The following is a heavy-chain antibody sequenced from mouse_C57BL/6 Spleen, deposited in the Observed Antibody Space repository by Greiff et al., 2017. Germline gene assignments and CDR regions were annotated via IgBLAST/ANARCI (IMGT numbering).Heavy chain of an antibody. CDR2: IDPSDSYT. CDR3: ARGYYGSSAGFAY. D-gene: IGHD1-1*01. J-gene: IGHJ3*01. Sequence: VQLQQPGAELVMPGASVKLSCKASGYTFTSYWMHWVKQRPGQGLEWIGEIDPSDSYTNYNPKFKGKSTLTVDKSSSTAYMQLSGLTSEDSAVYDCARGYYGSSAGFAYWGQGTLVTVSA. V-gene: IGHV1-69*01. CDR1: GYTFTSYW.